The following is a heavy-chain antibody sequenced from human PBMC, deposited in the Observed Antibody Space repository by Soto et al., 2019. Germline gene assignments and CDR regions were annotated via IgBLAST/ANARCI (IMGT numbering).Heavy chain of an antibody. V-gene: IGHV1-18*01. J-gene: IGHJ4*02. D-gene: IGHD6-19*01. CDR2: ISAYNGNT. CDR1: GYTFTSYG. Sequence: ASVKVSCKASGYTFTSYGISWVRQAPGQGLEWMGWISAYNGNTNYAQKLQGRVTMTTDTSTSTAYMELRSLRSDDTAVYYCAREEGRIGIAVAGPNYWGQGTLVTVSS. CDR3: AREEGRIGIAVAGPNY.